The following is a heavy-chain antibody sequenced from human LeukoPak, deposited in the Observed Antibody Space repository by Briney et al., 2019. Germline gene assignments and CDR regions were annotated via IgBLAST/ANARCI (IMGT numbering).Heavy chain of an antibody. CDR2: ISGSGGST. J-gene: IGHJ3*02. Sequence: GGSLRLSCAASGFTFSSYAMSWVRQAPGKGLEWVSAISGSGGSTYYADSVKGRFTISRDNSKNTLYLQMNSLRAEDTAVYYCAKVLGAARRWDAFDIWCQGTMVTVSS. CDR3: AKVLGAARRWDAFDI. D-gene: IGHD3-3*02. V-gene: IGHV3-23*01. CDR1: GFTFSSYA.